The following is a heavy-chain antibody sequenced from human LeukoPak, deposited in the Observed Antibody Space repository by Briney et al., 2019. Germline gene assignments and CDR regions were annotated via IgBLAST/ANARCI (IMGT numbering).Heavy chain of an antibody. J-gene: IGHJ4*02. Sequence: GGSLRLSCAASGLTFSSYAMHWVRQAPGKGLEWVAVISYGGSNKYYADSVKGRFTISRDNSKNTLYLQMNSLRAEDTAVYYCARDFSRDSSDDYWGQGTLVTVSS. CDR1: GLTFSSYA. CDR3: ARDFSRDSSDDY. D-gene: IGHD3-22*01. CDR2: ISYGGSNK. V-gene: IGHV3-30-3*01.